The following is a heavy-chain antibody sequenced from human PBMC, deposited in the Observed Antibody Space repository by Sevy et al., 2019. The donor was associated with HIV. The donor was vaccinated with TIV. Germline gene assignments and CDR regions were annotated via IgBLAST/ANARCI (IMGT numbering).Heavy chain of an antibody. J-gene: IGHJ5*02. CDR3: XXXXXXXXXXXXXSWFDP. Sequence: SETLSLTCAVHDGSFSGYYWNWIRQLPGKGLEWIGEINESGITYYNPSLKSRVTISVDTSKKQFSLKLNSVTAVDSXXXXXXXXXXXXXXXXXXSWFDPWGQGTLVTVSS. V-gene: IGHV4-34*01. CDR2: INESGIT. CDR1: DGSFSGYY.